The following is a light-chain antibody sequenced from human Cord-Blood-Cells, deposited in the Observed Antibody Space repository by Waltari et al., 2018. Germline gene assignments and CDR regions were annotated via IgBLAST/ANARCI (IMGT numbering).Light chain of an antibody. Sequence: SYDLTQPPSVSVSPGQTAPITCSGHNWGVKNTCWYQQKPGQSPVLVIYQDSKRPSGIPERFSGSNSGNTATLTISGTQAMDEADYYCQAWDSSTYVFGTGTKVTVL. V-gene: IGLV3-1*01. CDR3: QAWDSSTYV. CDR2: QDS. CDR1: NWGVKN. J-gene: IGLJ1*01.